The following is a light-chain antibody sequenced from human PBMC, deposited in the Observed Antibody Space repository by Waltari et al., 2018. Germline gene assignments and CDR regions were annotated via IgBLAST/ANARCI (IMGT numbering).Light chain of an antibody. CDR3: SSYAVSNNLV. CDR2: EVS. J-gene: IGLJ2*01. Sequence: QSALTQPPSASGSPGQSVPLPCPGHVRAVGGYNHVSCYQQHPGKAPKLMIYEVSKRPSGVPDRFSGSKSGNTASLTVSGLQTEDEADYYCSSYAVSNNLVFGGGTKLTVL. V-gene: IGLV2-8*01. CDR1: VRAVGGYNH.